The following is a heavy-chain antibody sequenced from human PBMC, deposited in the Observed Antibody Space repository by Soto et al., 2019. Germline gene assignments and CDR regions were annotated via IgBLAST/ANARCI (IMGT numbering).Heavy chain of an antibody. Sequence: ASVKVSCKASGYTFTGYYMHWVRQAPGQGLEWMGWINPNSGGTNYAQKFQGRVTMTRDTSISTAYMELSRLRSDDTAVYYCARPYSSCWSNWFDPWGQGTLVTVSS. V-gene: IGHV1-2*02. CDR1: GYTFTGYY. J-gene: IGHJ5*02. CDR3: ARPYSSCWSNWFDP. D-gene: IGHD6-19*01. CDR2: INPNSGGT.